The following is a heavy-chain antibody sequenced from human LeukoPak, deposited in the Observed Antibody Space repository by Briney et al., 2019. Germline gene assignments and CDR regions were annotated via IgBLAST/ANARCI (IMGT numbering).Heavy chain of an antibody. V-gene: IGHV3-23*01. Sequence: ETLSLTCAVYGGSFSGYYWSWVRQAPGKGLEWVSAISGSGGSTYYADSVKGRFTISRDNSKNTLYLQMNSLRAEDTAVYYCAKDLGSYYYDSSGYYWGQGTLVTVSS. D-gene: IGHD3-22*01. CDR1: GGSFSGYY. CDR2: ISGSGGST. CDR3: AKDLGSYYYDSSGYY. J-gene: IGHJ4*02.